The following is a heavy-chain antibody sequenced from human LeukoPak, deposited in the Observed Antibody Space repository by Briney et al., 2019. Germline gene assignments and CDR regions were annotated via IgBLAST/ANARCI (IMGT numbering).Heavy chain of an antibody. D-gene: IGHD3-10*01. J-gene: IGHJ5*02. Sequence: GGSLRLSCAASGFTFSDYYMSWVRQAPGKGLEWVANIKQDGSEKYYVDSVKGRFTISRDNAKNSLYLQMNSLRAEDTAVYYCASRFGNWFDPWGQGTLVTVSS. CDR1: GFTFSDYY. CDR2: IKQDGSEK. V-gene: IGHV3-7*01. CDR3: ASRFGNWFDP.